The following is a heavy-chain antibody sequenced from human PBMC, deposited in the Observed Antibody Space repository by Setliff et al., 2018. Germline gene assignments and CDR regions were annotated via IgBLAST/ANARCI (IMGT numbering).Heavy chain of an antibody. V-gene: IGHV4-4*02. CDR2: IYHSGSA. D-gene: IGHD3-10*01. CDR1: GGSISDNNW. Sequence: PSETLSLTCAVSGGSISDNNWWSWVRQPPGKGLEWIGEIYHSGSANYNPSLKGRVTTSVDKSKNQFSLKVNSVTAADTAVYYCATLLANYGSGMDVWGQGTTVTVSS. CDR3: ATLLANYGSGMDV. J-gene: IGHJ6*02.